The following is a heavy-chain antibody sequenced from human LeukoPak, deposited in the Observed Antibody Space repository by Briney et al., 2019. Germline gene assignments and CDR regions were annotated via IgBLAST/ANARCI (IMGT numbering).Heavy chain of an antibody. CDR2: INPNSGGT. J-gene: IGHJ6*03. D-gene: IGHD3-10*01. Sequence: GASLKVSCTASGYTFTGYYMHWVRQAPGQGLEWMGWINPNSGGTNYAQKFQGRVTMTRDTSISTAYMELSRLRSDDTGVYYCARGRALWFGRPGYYMDVWGKGTTVTISS. CDR1: GYTFTGYY. V-gene: IGHV1-2*02. CDR3: ARGRALWFGRPGYYMDV.